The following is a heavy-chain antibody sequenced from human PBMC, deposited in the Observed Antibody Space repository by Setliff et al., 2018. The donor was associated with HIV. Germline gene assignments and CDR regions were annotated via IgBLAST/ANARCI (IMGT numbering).Heavy chain of an antibody. Sequence: SEILSLTCTVSGGSISSSHDFWNWIRQPPGKGLEWIGAISYGGITYYNPSLTSRVTISVDTSKNQFSLKVTSVTAADTAVYYCARGSSYYYDSSGYLKQYWYFDIWGRGTLVTVSS. CDR1: GGSISSSHDF. CDR2: ISYGGIT. D-gene: IGHD3-22*01. CDR3: ARGSSYYYDSSGYLKQYWYFDI. V-gene: IGHV4-39*07. J-gene: IGHJ2*01.